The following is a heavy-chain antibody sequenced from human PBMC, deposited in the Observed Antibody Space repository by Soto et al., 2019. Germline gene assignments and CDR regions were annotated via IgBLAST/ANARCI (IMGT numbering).Heavy chain of an antibody. D-gene: IGHD1-26*01. Sequence: EVQLLESGGGLGQPGGSLTLSCAASGFTFSNHLIHWVRQAPGAGLEWVSGFAGNFVTLLYADSVKGRFTISRDNSKNTSDLQMNNLRAEDTAIYYCVREGRLGVEGFDVWGQGRLVTVSS. CDR2: FAGNFVTL. J-gene: IGHJ4*02. CDR3: VREGRLGVEGFDV. CDR1: GFTFSNHL. V-gene: IGHV3-23*01.